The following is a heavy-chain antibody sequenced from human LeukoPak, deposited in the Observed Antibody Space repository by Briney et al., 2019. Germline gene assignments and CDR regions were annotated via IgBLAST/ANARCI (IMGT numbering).Heavy chain of an antibody. V-gene: IGHV3-23*01. CDR3: AKDIAEGERGYSYGSIDY. D-gene: IGHD5-18*01. CDR1: GFTFSSYA. J-gene: IGHJ4*02. Sequence: GGSLRLSCAASGFTFSSYAMGWVRQAPGKGLEWVSAISGSGGSTYYADSVKGRFTISRDNSKNTLYLQMNSLRAEDTAVYYCAKDIAEGERGYSYGSIDYWGPGNLVTVSS. CDR2: ISGSGGST.